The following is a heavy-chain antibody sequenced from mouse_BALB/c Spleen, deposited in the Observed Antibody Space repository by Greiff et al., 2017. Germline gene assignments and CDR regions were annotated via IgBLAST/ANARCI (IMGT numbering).Heavy chain of an antibody. Sequence: VQLKESGAELVKPGASVKLSCTASGFNIKDTYMHWVKQRPEQGLEWIGRIDPANGNTKYDPKFQGKATITADTSSNTAYLQLSSLTSEDTAVYYCAGNYFDYWGQGTTLTVSS. V-gene: IGHV14-3*02. CDR2: IDPANGNT. D-gene: IGHD1-1*01. CDR1: GFNIKDTY. CDR3: AGNYFDY. J-gene: IGHJ2*01.